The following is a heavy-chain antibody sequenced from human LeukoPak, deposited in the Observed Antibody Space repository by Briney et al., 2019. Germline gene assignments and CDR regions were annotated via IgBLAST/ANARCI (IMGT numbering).Heavy chain of an antibody. J-gene: IGHJ4*02. CDR2: IYYSGST. CDR1: GGSISSGDYY. D-gene: IGHD3-10*01. V-gene: IGHV4-30-4*01. Sequence: SQTLSLTCTVSGGSISSGDYYWSWIRQPPGKGLEWIGYIYYSGSTYYNPSLKSRVTISVDTSENQFSLKLSSVTAADTAVYYCARGYYGTKHFDYWGQGTLVTVSS. CDR3: ARGYYGTKHFDY.